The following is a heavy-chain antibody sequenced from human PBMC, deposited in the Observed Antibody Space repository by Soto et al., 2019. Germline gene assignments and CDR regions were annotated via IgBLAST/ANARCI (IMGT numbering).Heavy chain of an antibody. CDR3: AWGTVASLSQYYSYYMDV. V-gene: IGHV1-18*01. Sequence: QVQLVQSGAEVKKPGASVKVSCKASGYTLSRYGISWVRHAPGQGPEWMGRISDYNGNTNYAQKFQGRVTMTTDTFTSTAYMELRSLRSDDTAVYYCAWGTVASLSQYYSYYMDVCAKGTTVTVSS. J-gene: IGHJ6*03. D-gene: IGHD6-19*01. CDR1: GYTLSRYG. CDR2: ISDYNGNT.